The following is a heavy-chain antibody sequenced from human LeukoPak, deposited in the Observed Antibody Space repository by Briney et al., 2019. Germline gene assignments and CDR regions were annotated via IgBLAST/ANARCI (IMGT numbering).Heavy chain of an antibody. J-gene: IGHJ6*03. CDR1: GFTFSSYE. D-gene: IGHD4-23*01. Sequence: PGGSLRLSCAASGFTFSSYEMNWVRQAPGKGLEWVSYISSSGSTMYYADSVKGRFTISRDNAKNSLYLQMNSLRAEDTALYYCARDPRYGGNVNYYMDVWGKGTTVTVSS. V-gene: IGHV3-48*03. CDR2: ISSSGSTM. CDR3: ARDPRYGGNVNYYMDV.